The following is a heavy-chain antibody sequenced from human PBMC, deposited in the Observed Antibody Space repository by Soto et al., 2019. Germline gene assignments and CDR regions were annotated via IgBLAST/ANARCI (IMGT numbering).Heavy chain of an antibody. J-gene: IGHJ6*02. Sequence: GGSLRLSCAASGFTFDDYTMHWVRQAPGKGLEWVSLISWDGGSTYYADSVKGRFTISRDNSKNSLYLQMNSLRTEDTALYYCAKWIPVVTPEAYGMDVWGQGTTVTVSS. CDR1: GFTFDDYT. V-gene: IGHV3-43*01. D-gene: IGHD2-21*02. CDR2: ISWDGGST. CDR3: AKWIPVVTPEAYGMDV.